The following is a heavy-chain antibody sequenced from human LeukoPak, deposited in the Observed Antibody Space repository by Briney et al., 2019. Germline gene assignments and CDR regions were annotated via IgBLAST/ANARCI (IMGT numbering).Heavy chain of an antibody. D-gene: IGHD3-3*01. J-gene: IGHJ5*02. CDR3: ARDCGRRKILEWLNWFDP. V-gene: IGHV3-21*01. CDR2: ISSSSSYI. CDR1: GFTFSSYS. Sequence: NPGGSLRLSCAASGFTFSSYSMNWVRQAPGKGLEWVSSISSSSSYIYYADSVKGRSTISRDNAKNSLYLQMNSLRAEDTAVYYCARDCGRRKILEWLNWFDPWGQGTLVTVSS.